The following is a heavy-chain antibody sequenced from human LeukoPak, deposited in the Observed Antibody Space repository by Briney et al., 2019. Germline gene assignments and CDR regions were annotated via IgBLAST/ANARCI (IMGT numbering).Heavy chain of an antibody. Sequence: SETLSLTCTVSGDSISSSSYYWSWIRQPARKGLEWIGRIYAGGNTNYNPSLKSRITISVDTSKNQFSLKLNSVTAADTAVYYXARRGYSYGXRPYYXXDVWXNGTTVTVSS. V-gene: IGHV4-61*02. CDR3: ARRGYSYGXRPYYXXDV. D-gene: IGHD5-18*01. J-gene: IGHJ6*03. CDR2: IYAGGNT. CDR1: GDSISSSSYY.